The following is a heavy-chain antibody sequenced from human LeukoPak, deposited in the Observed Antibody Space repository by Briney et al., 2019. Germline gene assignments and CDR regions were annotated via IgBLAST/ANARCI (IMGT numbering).Heavy chain of an antibody. J-gene: IGHJ3*02. D-gene: IGHD2-21*02. V-gene: IGHV4-4*07. Sequence: PSETLSLTCTVSGGSISGYYWSWIRQPAGKGLEWIGRIYTSGSTNCNPSLKSRVTMSVDTSKNQLSLKLSSVTAADTAVYYCARGRGAGDDAFDIWGQGTMVTVSS. CDR1: GGSISGYY. CDR3: ARGRGAGDDAFDI. CDR2: IYTSGST.